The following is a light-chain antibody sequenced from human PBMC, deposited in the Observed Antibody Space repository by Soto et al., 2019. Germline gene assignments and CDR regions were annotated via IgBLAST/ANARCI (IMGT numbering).Light chain of an antibody. J-gene: IGKJ1*01. CDR1: QSISNW. CDR3: QQTYGTPPT. V-gene: IGKV1-5*01. Sequence: DIKMTQSPSTLSASVGDRVTITCRASQSISNWLAWYQQTPGKAPKLLIYDASSLQSGVPSRFSGSGSGTEFTLTIRSLQPEDFATYYCQQTYGTPPTFGQGTKVDIK. CDR2: DAS.